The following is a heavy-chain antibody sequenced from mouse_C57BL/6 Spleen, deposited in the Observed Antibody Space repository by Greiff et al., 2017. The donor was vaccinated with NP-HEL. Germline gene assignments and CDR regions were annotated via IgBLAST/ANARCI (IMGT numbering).Heavy chain of an antibody. J-gene: IGHJ3*01. CDR2: INPSNGGT. Sequence: QVQLQQPGTELVKPGASVKLSCKASGYTFTSYWMHWVKQRPGQGLEWIGNINPSNGGTNYNEKFKSKATLTVDKSSSAAYMQLSSLTSEDSAVYYGARGNWEGVSWFAYWGQGTLVTVSA. V-gene: IGHV1-53*01. CDR3: ARGNWEGVSWFAY. CDR1: GYTFTSYW. D-gene: IGHD4-1*01.